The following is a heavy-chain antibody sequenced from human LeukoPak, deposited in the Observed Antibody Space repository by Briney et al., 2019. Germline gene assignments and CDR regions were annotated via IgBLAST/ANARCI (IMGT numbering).Heavy chain of an antibody. CDR3: AKRGGYYYDY. CDR2: ISATGTTT. J-gene: IGHJ4*02. Sequence: GGSLRLSCAASGFTFSSYAMNWVRQAPGKGLEWVSAISATGTTTYYADSVKGRFTVSRDNSKNTVFMQINSLSAEDTAVYYCAKRGGYYYDYWGQGTLVTVSS. CDR1: GFTFSSYA. D-gene: IGHD3-22*01. V-gene: IGHV3-23*01.